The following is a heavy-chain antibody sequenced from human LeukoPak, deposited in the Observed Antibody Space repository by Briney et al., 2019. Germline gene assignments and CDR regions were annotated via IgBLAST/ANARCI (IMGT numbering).Heavy chain of an antibody. V-gene: IGHV3-7*01. CDR2: IKQDGSEK. CDR3: ARDSVKDDSSGYYYDWNFDY. D-gene: IGHD3-22*01. Sequence: GRSLRLSCAASGFTFSSYGMPWVRQAPGKGLEWVANIKQDGSEKYYVDSVKGRFTISRDNAKNSLCLQMNSLRAEDTAVYYCARDSVKDDSSGYYYDWNFDYWGQGTLVTVSS. CDR1: GFTFSSYG. J-gene: IGHJ4*02.